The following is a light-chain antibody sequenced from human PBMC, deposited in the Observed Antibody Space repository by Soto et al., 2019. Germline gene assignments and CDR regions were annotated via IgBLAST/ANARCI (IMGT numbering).Light chain of an antibody. CDR3: QQRSNWPRFT. V-gene: IGKV3-11*01. J-gene: IGKJ3*01. CDR2: DTS. Sequence: EIVLTQSPATLSLSPGERATLSCRASQSVSSSGQAPRLLIYDTSNRATGIPARFSGSGSGTDFTLTISSLEPEDFAVYYCQQRSNWPRFTFGPGIKVDIK. CDR1: QSVSSS.